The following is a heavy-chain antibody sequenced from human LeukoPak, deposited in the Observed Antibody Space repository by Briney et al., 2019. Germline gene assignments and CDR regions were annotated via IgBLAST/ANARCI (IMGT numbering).Heavy chain of an antibody. CDR1: GGTFSSYA. J-gene: IGHJ4*02. D-gene: IGHD3-22*01. CDR2: IIPIFGTA. CDR3: ARSYYYDSSGYYFYFDY. Sequence: ASVKVSCKASGGTFSSYAISWVRQAPGQGLEWMGGIIPIFGTANYAQKFQGRVTITADESTSTAYMELSSLRSEDTAVYYCARSYYYDSSGYYFYFDYWGQGTLVTVSS. V-gene: IGHV1-69*13.